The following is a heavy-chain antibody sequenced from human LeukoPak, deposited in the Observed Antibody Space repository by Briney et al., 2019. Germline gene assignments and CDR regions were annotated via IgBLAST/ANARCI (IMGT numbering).Heavy chain of an antibody. Sequence: PSEALSLTCTVSGGSISSYYWSWIRQPAGKGLEWIGRIYTSGSTNYNPSLKSRVTMSVDTSKNQFSLKLSSVTAADTAVYYCARGYGSGSYLGAYYYMDVWGKGTTVTDSS. V-gene: IGHV4-4*07. CDR2: IYTSGST. D-gene: IGHD3-10*01. CDR1: GGSISSYY. CDR3: ARGYGSGSYLGAYYYMDV. J-gene: IGHJ6*03.